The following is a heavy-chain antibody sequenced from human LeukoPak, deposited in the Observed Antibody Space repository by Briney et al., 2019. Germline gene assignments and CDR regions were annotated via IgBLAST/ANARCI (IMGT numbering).Heavy chain of an antibody. CDR2: IYTSGST. CDR1: GGAISSYY. J-gene: IGHJ4*02. V-gene: IGHV4-4*07. Sequence: SETLSLTCTVSGGAISSYYWSWIRQPAGKGLEWIGRIYTSGSTNYNPSLKSRVTMSVDTSKNQFSLKLSSVTAADTAVYYCARDQYYYDSSARFDYWGQGTLVTVSS. D-gene: IGHD3-22*01. CDR3: ARDQYYYDSSARFDY.